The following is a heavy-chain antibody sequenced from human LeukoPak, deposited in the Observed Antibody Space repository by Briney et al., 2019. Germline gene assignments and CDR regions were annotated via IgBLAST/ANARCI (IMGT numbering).Heavy chain of an antibody. CDR1: GFTFSSYS. CDR2: ISSSSSYI. J-gene: IGHJ3*02. V-gene: IGHV3-21*01. CDR3: ARLLAGSGYARDAFDI. Sequence: SPGGSLRLSCAASGFTFSSYSMNWVRQAPGKGLEWVSSISSSSSYIYYADSVKGRFTISRDNAKNSLYLQMNSLRAEDTAVYYCARLLAGSGYARDAFDIWGQGTMVTVSS. D-gene: IGHD3-22*01.